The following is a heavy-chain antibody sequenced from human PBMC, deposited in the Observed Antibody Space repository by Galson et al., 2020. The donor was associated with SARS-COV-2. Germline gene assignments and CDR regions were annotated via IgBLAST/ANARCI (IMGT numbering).Heavy chain of an antibody. J-gene: IGHJ5*02. D-gene: IGHD2-2*02. CDR2: ISYDGSVQ. CDR3: ARDRYCSTSRCYNWFGP. CDR1: GFMFRTFG. V-gene: IGHV3-33*05. Sequence: GESLKISCETSGFMFRTFGMHWVRQAPGKGLEWVGFISYDGSVQHYGDSVKGRFTISRDNSKNTLYLQTNSLRVEDTAVYYCARDRYCSTSRCYNWFGPWGQGTLVTVSS.